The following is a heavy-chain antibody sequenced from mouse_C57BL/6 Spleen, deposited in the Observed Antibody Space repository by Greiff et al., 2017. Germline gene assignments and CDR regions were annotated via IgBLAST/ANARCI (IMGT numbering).Heavy chain of an antibody. CDR3: ARENGNSGFDY. V-gene: IGHV1-85*01. D-gene: IGHD2-1*01. CDR1: GYTFTSYD. J-gene: IGHJ2*01. Sequence: VQLLESGPELVKPGASVKLSCKASGYTFTSYDITWVQQRPGQGLEWIGWLYPRDGSTKYTEKFKGKATLTVATSSSTAYMELHSLTSEDSAVYFCARENGNSGFDYWGQGTTLTVSS. CDR2: LYPRDGST.